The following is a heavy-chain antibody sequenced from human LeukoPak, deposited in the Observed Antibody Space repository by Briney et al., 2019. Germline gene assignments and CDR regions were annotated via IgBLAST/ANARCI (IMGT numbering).Heavy chain of an antibody. CDR2: ISVSGVST. J-gene: IGHJ4*02. CDR1: GFTFSSYG. CDR3: AKSARVIAVEIDY. V-gene: IGHV3-23*01. D-gene: IGHD6-19*01. Sequence: GGSLRLSCAASGFTFSSYGMSWVRQAPGKGLEWVSGISVSGVSTNYADSVKGRFTISRDNSKNTLYLQMNSLRAEDTAVYYCAKSARVIAVEIDYWGQGTLVTVSS.